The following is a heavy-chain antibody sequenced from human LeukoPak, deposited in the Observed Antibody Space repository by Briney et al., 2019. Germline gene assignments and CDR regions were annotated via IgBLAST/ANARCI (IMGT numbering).Heavy chain of an antibody. CDR3: ARSLTVPHVDY. D-gene: IGHD4-17*01. Sequence: SETLSLTCTVSGGSISSYYWSWIRQPPGKGLEWIGYIYYSGSTSYNPSLKSRVTISVDTSKNQFSLKLSSVTAADTAVYYCARSLTVPHVDYWGQGTLVTVSS. CDR1: GGSISSYY. CDR2: IYYSGST. J-gene: IGHJ4*02. V-gene: IGHV4-59*01.